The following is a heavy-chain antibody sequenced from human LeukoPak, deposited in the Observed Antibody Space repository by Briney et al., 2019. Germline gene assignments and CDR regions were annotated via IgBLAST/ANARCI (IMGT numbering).Heavy chain of an antibody. Sequence: PSQTLSLTCTVSGGSISSGDYYSSWIRQPPGKGLEWIGYMYYSGSTYYNPSFKSRIPISVDTSNNHFSLKLSSVTAAETAVYYCARVNAAIDDWGQGSLVTVSS. J-gene: IGHJ4*02. CDR2: MYYSGST. D-gene: IGHD2-15*01. CDR1: GGSISSGDYY. CDR3: ARVNAAIDD. V-gene: IGHV4-30-4*08.